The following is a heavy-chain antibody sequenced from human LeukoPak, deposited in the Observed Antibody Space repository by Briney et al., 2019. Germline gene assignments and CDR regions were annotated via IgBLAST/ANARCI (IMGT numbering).Heavy chain of an antibody. D-gene: IGHD3-22*01. J-gene: IGHJ4*02. CDR3: AKLGGYYYDSSTYYRHFDY. CDR2: IRYDGSNK. CDR1: GFTFSSYG. Sequence: GGSLRLSCAASGFTFSSYGMHWVRQAPGKGLEWVAFIRYDGSNKYYADSVKGRFTISRDNSKNTLYLQMNSLRAEDTAVYYCAKLGGYYYDSSTYYRHFDYWGQGTLVTVSS. V-gene: IGHV3-30*02.